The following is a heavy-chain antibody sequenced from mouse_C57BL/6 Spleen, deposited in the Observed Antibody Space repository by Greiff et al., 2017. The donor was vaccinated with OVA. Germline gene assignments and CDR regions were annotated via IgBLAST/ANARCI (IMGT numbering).Heavy chain of an antibody. V-gene: IGHV1-18*01. CDR2: INPNNGGT. CDR1: GYTFTDYN. Sequence: VQLQQSGPELVKPGASVKIPCKASGYTFTDYNMDWVKQSHGKSLEWIGDINPNNGGTIYNQKFKGKATLTVDKSSSTAYMELRSLTSEDTAVYYCARRSSNYYGSTMDYWGQGTSVTVSS. CDR3: ARRSSNYYGSTMDY. D-gene: IGHD1-1*01. J-gene: IGHJ4*01.